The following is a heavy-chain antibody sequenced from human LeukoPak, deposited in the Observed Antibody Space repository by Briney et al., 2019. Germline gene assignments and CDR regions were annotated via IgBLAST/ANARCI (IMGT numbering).Heavy chain of an antibody. CDR2: INPNSGGT. Sequence: ASVKVSCKASGYTFTGYYMHWVRQAPGQGLEWMGRINPNSGGTNYAQKFQGRVTMTRDTSISTAYMELSRLRSDNTAVYYCARAGYYGEWLVLDYWGQGTLVTVSS. D-gene: IGHD6-19*01. J-gene: IGHJ4*02. CDR1: GYTFTGYY. V-gene: IGHV1-2*06. CDR3: ARAGYYGEWLVLDY.